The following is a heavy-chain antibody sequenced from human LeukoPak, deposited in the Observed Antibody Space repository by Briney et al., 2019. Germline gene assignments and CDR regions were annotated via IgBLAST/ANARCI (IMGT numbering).Heavy chain of an antibody. Sequence: GSLRLSCAASGFTFNYYWLTWVRQAPGKGLEWVANIQQDGSEKYYVDSVKGRFIISRDNAKNSLYLQMNSLRAEDTAVYYCARVRKLRTRGVMDPLDYWGQGTLVTVSS. CDR1: GFTFNYYW. J-gene: IGHJ4*02. CDR2: IQQDGSEK. D-gene: IGHD3-10*01. CDR3: ARVRKLRTRGVMDPLDY. V-gene: IGHV3-7*01.